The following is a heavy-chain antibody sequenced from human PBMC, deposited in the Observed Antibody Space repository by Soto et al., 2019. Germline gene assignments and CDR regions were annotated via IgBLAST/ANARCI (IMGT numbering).Heavy chain of an antibody. CDR3: ARDEYSSSSEEYFQH. D-gene: IGHD6-6*01. Sequence: GGSLRLSCAASGFTFSSYEMNWVRQAPGKGLEWVSYISSSGSTIYYADSVKGRFTISRDNAKNSLYLQMNSLRAEDTAVYCCARDEYSSSSEEYFQHWGQGTLVTVSS. V-gene: IGHV3-48*03. CDR2: ISSSGSTI. CDR1: GFTFSSYE. J-gene: IGHJ1*01.